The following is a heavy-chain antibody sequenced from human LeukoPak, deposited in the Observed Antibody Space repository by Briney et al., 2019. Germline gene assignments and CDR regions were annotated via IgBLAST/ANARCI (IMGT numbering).Heavy chain of an antibody. J-gene: IGHJ4*02. Sequence: SETLAPSCTVSGGSISSYSWSWIRQPPGQGLEWFWYIYYSGSTKYNPSLESLATISPDTPTNEFSLNLRSVTAADTAVYYCARVSAVAATYFFDYWGQGTQVTVSS. CDR2: IYYSGST. CDR1: GGSISSYS. CDR3: ARVSAVAATYFFDY. D-gene: IGHD6-19*01. V-gene: IGHV4-59*01.